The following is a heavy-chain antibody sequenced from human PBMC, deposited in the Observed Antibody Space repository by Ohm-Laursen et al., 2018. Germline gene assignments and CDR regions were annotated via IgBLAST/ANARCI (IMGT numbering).Heavy chain of an antibody. J-gene: IGHJ6*02. D-gene: IGHD3-22*01. CDR2: FDPEDGET. CDR3: ATDPSPDSSGYYVGMDV. V-gene: IGHV1-24*01. CDR1: GYTLTELS. Sequence: SSVKVSCKVSGYTLTELSMHWVRQAPGKGLEWMGGFDPEDGETIYAQKFQGRVTMTEDTSTDTAYMELSSLRSEDTAVYYCATDPSPDSSGYYVGMDVWGQGTTVTVSS.